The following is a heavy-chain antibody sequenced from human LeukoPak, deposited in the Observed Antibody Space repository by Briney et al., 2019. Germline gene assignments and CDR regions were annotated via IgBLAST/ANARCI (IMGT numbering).Heavy chain of an antibody. CDR1: GFTFSSYA. Sequence: GGSLRLSCAASGFTFSSYAMSWVRQAPGKGLEWVSGISGIGTSTYSADSVKGRFTISRVNSKNTVYLQMSSLRAEDTAVYYCAKVVATIQPNFFDYWGQGTLVTVSS. D-gene: IGHD5-24*01. CDR3: AKVVATIQPNFFDY. CDR2: ISGIGTST. J-gene: IGHJ4*02. V-gene: IGHV3-23*01.